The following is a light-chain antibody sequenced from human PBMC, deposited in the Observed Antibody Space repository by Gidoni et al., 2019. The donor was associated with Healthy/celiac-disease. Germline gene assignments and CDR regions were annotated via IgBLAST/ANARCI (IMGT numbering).Light chain of an antibody. CDR1: QRVSSN. J-gene: IGKJ1*01. CDR2: GAS. Sequence: EIVMTQSPATLSVSPGERATLSCRASQRVSSNLAWYQQKPGQGPRLLIYGASTRATGIPARFSGSGSGTELTLTIRSLQSEDFAVYYCQQYNNWPWTFGQGTKVEIK. V-gene: IGKV3-15*01. CDR3: QQYNNWPWT.